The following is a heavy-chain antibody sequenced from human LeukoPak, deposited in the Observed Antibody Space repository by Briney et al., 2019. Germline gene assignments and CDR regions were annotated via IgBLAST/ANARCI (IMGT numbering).Heavy chain of an antibody. CDR2: IRLDGSNK. CDR3: ARDSGSYLQPTDF. D-gene: IGHD1-26*01. Sequence: PGRSLRLSRAAAAFTFSSHGMHWVRQAPGKGLGWVAVIRLDGSNKYYADSVKGRFTISRDNSKNTLYLQMNSLRADDTALYHCARDSGSYLQPTDFWGHGTLVTVSS. CDR1: AFTFSSHG. J-gene: IGHJ4*01. V-gene: IGHV3-33*01.